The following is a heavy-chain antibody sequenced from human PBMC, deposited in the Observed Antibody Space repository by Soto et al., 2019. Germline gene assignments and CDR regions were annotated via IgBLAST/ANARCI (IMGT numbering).Heavy chain of an antibody. CDR3: ATTNGGPYLYYGMDF. D-gene: IGHD2-8*01. Sequence: GGSLRLSCAASGFSVSSNYMTWVRQAPGKGLEWVSVIYSAGDTFYADSVKGRFIISRDVSENTLFLQMSSLRVEDTAVYFCATTNGGPYLYYGMDFWGQGTTVTVSS. CDR2: IYSAGDT. J-gene: IGHJ6*02. CDR1: GFSVSSNY. V-gene: IGHV3-53*01.